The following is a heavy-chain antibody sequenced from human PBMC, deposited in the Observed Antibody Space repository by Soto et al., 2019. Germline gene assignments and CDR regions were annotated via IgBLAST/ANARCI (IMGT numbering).Heavy chain of an antibody. J-gene: IGHJ6*02. D-gene: IGHD3-16*01. Sequence: QLQLQESGPGLVKPSETLSLTCTVSGGSISSSSYYWGWIRQPPGKGLEWIGSIYYSGSTYYNPSLKSRVTISVDTSKNQFSLKLSSVTAADTAVYYCARQAGRLGEILVVYYYYGMDVWGQGTTVTVSS. CDR1: GGSISSSSYY. CDR2: IYYSGST. CDR3: ARQAGRLGEILVVYYYYGMDV. V-gene: IGHV4-39*01.